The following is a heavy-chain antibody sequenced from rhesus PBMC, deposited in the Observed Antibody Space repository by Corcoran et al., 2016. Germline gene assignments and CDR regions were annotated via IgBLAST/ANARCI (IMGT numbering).Heavy chain of an antibody. Sequence: QVQLQESGPGLVKPSETLSLTCAVSGGSISSNYWSWIRQAPGEGLEWIGRIYGCGGSTDYNPSLKSRVTVSTDTSKNQFSLKLSSVTAADTAVYYCARTYYDAFDFWGQGLRVTVSS. CDR3: ARTYYDAFDF. CDR1: GGSISSNY. J-gene: IGHJ3*01. CDR2: IYGCGGST. V-gene: IGHV4-160*01. D-gene: IGHD3-16*01.